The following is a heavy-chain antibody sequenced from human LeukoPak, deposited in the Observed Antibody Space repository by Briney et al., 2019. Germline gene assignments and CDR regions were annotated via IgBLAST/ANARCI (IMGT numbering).Heavy chain of an antibody. CDR3: AREVRGSSWSGYYFDY. J-gene: IGHJ4*02. D-gene: IGHD6-13*01. V-gene: IGHV7-4-1*02. CDR1: GYTFTNYA. Sequence: ASVKVPRKASGYTFTNYAMNWVRQAPGQGLEWMGWINTNTGNPTYAQGFTGRFVFSLDTSVSTAYLQISSLKAEDTAVYYSAREVRGSSWSGYYFDYWGQGTLVTVSS. CDR2: INTNTGNP.